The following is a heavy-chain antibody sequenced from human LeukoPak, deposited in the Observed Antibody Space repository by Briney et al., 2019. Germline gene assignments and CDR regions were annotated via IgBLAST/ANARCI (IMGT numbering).Heavy chain of an antibody. D-gene: IGHD2-2*02. CDR1: GGSFSGYY. CDR2: INHSGST. V-gene: IGHV4-34*01. Sequence: KPSETLSLTCAVYGGSFSGYYWSWIRQPPGKGLEWIGEINHSGSTNYNPSLKSRVTISVDTSKNQFSLKLSSVTAADTAVYYCARGARIKLNRYCSSTSCYRPYFDYWGQGTLVTVSS. J-gene: IGHJ4*02. CDR3: ARGARIKLNRYCSSTSCYRPYFDY.